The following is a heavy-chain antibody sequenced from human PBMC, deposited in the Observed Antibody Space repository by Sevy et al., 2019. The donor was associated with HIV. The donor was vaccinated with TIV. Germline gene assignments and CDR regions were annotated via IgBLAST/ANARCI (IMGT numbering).Heavy chain of an antibody. Sequence: SETLSLTCTVSGGSVSSGSYYWSWIRQPPGKGLEWIGYIYYSGGTNYNPSLKSRVTISVDTSKNQFSLKLSSVTAADTAVYYCARGSYSMLFDYWGQGTLVTVSS. CDR1: GGSVSSGSYY. V-gene: IGHV4-61*01. D-gene: IGHD1-26*01. CDR3: ARGSYSMLFDY. CDR2: IYYSGGT. J-gene: IGHJ4*02.